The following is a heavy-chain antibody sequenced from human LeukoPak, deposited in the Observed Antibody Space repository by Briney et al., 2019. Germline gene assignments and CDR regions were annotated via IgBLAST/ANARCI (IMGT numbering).Heavy chain of an antibody. V-gene: IGHV4-59*01. J-gene: IGHJ3*02. CDR1: GGSISSYY. Sequence: SETLSLTCTVSGGSISSYYWSWIRQPPGKGLEWIGYIYYSGNTNYNPSLKSRVTISVDTSKNQFSLKLSSVTAADTAVYYCARVRPLEWLPSHAFGIWGQGTTVTVSS. CDR3: ARVRPLEWLPSHAFGI. CDR2: IYYSGNT. D-gene: IGHD3-3*01.